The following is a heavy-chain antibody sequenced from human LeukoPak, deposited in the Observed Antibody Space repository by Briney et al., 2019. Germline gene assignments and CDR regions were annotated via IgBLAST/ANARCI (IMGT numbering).Heavy chain of an antibody. Sequence: PGGSLRLSCAASGFTFSSYGMHWVRQAPGKGLEWVAFIRNDGRNKYYTDSVKGRFTISRDNSKNTLYLQMNSLRAEDTAVYYCAELGITMIGGVWGKGTTVTISS. D-gene: IGHD3-10*02. CDR3: AELGITMIGGV. CDR1: GFTFSSYG. V-gene: IGHV3-30*02. J-gene: IGHJ6*04. CDR2: IRNDGRNK.